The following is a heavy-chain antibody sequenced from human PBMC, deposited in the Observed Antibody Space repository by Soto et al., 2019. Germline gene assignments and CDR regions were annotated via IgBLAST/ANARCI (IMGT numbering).Heavy chain of an antibody. J-gene: IGHJ3*02. CDR2: INAGNGNT. Sequence: GASVKVSCKASGYSFTGYAMHWVRQAPGQKLEWMGWINAGNGNTKYSQKFQGRVTITRDTSASTAYMELSSLRSEDTAVYYCARDQRDSSGYPNAFDIWGQGTMVTVSS. CDR1: GYSFTGYA. V-gene: IGHV1-3*01. D-gene: IGHD3-22*01. CDR3: ARDQRDSSGYPNAFDI.